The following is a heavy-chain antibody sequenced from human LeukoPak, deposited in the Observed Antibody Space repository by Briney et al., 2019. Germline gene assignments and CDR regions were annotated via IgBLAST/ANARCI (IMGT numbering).Heavy chain of an antibody. CDR1: GGSFSGYY. D-gene: IGHD6-6*01. Sequence: SETLSLTCAVYGGSFSGYYWSWIRQPPGKGLEWIGEINHSGSTNYNPSLKSRVTISVDTSKNQFSLKKSSVTAADTAVYYCARDVVGIAARYFDYWGQGTLVTVSS. CDR2: INHSGST. V-gene: IGHV4-34*01. J-gene: IGHJ4*02. CDR3: ARDVVGIAARYFDY.